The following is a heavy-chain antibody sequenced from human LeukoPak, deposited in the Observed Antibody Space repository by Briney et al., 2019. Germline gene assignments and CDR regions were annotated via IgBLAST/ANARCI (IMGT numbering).Heavy chain of an antibody. J-gene: IGHJ3*02. D-gene: IGHD3-22*01. V-gene: IGHV4-59*01. Sequence: SETLSLTCTVSGGSISSYYWNWIRQPPGKGLEWIGYICYSGSTNYNPSLKSRVTISVDTSKNQFSLKLSSVTAADTAVYYCARVRFQPYYYDSSGYTVGAFDIWGQGTMVTVSS. CDR1: GGSISSYY. CDR2: ICYSGST. CDR3: ARVRFQPYYYDSSGYTVGAFDI.